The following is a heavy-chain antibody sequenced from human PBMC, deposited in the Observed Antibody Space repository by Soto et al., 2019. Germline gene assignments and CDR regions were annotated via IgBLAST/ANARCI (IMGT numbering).Heavy chain of an antibody. CDR3: ARVFGTTEKDGFDY. J-gene: IGHJ4*02. V-gene: IGHV4-31*03. D-gene: IGHD1-1*01. Sequence: SETLSLTCTVSGGSISSGGYYWSWIRQHPGKGLEWIGYIYYSGSTYYNPSLKSRVTISVDMSKNQFSLKLSSVTAADTAVYYCARVFGTTEKDGFDYWGQGTLVTVSS. CDR2: IYYSGST. CDR1: GGSISSGGYY.